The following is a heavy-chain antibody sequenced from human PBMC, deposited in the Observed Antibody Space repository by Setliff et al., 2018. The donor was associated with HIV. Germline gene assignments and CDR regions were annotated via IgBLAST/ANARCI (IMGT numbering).Heavy chain of an antibody. CDR2: IYYSGST. J-gene: IGHJ5*02. CDR1: GGSISSHY. Sequence: SETLSLTCTVSGGSISSHYWSWIRRPPGKGLEWIGSIYYSGSTNYNPSLKSRVTISVDTSKNQFSLKLSSVTAADTAVYYCAREYYYGSGSSFDPWGQGTLVTVSS. D-gene: IGHD3-10*01. V-gene: IGHV4-59*11. CDR3: AREYYYGSGSSFDP.